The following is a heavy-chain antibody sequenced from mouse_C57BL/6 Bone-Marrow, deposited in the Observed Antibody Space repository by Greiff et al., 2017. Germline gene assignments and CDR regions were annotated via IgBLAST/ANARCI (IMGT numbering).Heavy chain of an antibody. D-gene: IGHD6-1*01. CDR1: GYAFSSYW. CDR2: IYPGDGDT. CDR3: ARVGYAPADAWFAD. Sequence: QVQLQQSGAELVKPGASVKISCKASGYAFSSYWMNWVKQRPGKGLEWIGQIYPGDGDTNYNGKFKGKATLTADKSSSTAYMQLSSLTSEDSAVYFCARVGYAPADAWFADWGQGTLVTVSA. V-gene: IGHV1-80*01. J-gene: IGHJ3*01.